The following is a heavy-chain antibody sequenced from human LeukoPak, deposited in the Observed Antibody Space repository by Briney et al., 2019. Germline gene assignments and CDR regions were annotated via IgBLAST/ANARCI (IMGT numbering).Heavy chain of an antibody. V-gene: IGHV1-69*13. CDR3: ARDHDYYYDSSYP. J-gene: IGHJ5*02. CDR2: IIPIFGTA. D-gene: IGHD3-22*01. Sequence: SVKVSCKASGYTFTSYDINWVRQAPGQGLEWMGGIIPIFGTANYAQKFQGRVTITADESTSTAYMELSSLRSEDTAVYYCARDHDYYYDSSYPWGQGTLVTVPS. CDR1: GYTFTSYD.